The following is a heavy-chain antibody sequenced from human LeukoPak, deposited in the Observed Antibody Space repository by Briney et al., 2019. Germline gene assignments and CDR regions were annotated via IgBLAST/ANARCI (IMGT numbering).Heavy chain of an antibody. CDR3: ARALRGGWYPVPGY. CDR1: GYTFTGYY. J-gene: IGHJ4*02. V-gene: IGHV1-2*02. D-gene: IGHD6-19*01. CDR2: INPNNGGT. Sequence: ASVKVSCKASGYTFTGYYMHWVRQAPGQGLEWMGWINPNNGGTNYAQKFQGRVTMTRDTSISTAYMELSRLRSDDTAVYHCARALRGGWYPVPGYWGQGTLVTVSS.